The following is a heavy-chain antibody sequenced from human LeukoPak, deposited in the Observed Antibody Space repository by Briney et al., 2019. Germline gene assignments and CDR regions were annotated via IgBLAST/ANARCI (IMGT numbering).Heavy chain of an antibody. V-gene: IGHV3-33*01. Sequence: GESLRLSCAASGFTFSSYGMHWVRQAPGKGLEWVAVIWYDGSNKYYADSVKGRFTISRDNSKNTLYLQMNSLRAEDTAVYYCARGDYYDSPDAFDIWGQGTMVTVSS. CDR3: ARGDYYDSPDAFDI. CDR1: GFTFSSYG. CDR2: IWYDGSNK. D-gene: IGHD3-22*01. J-gene: IGHJ3*02.